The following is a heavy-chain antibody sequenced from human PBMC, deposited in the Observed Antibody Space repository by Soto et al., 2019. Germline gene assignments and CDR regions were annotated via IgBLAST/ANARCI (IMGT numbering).Heavy chain of an antibody. Sequence: SETLSLTCTVSGDSVSSVGFHWAWLRRPPGKGLGWIGYIYNGGSTYYRPSLESRMHISLDATRNHYSLRLTSVTAADTAVYFCARATAGSDTIRYFDYWGQGKLVTVSS. J-gene: IGHJ4*02. CDR2: IYNGGST. CDR3: ARATAGSDTIRYFDY. V-gene: IGHV4-30-4*01. CDR1: GDSVSSVGFH. D-gene: IGHD6-25*01.